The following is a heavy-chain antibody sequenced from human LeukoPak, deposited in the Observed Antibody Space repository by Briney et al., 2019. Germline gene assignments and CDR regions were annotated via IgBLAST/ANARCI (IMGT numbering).Heavy chain of an antibody. CDR2: IYYSGST. CDR1: GGSISSYY. V-gene: IGHV4-59*01. J-gene: IGHJ3*02. Sequence: SETLSLTCTVSGGSISSYYWSWIRQPPGKGLEWIGYIYYSGSTNYNPSLKSRVTISVDTSKNQFSLKLSSVTAADTAVYYCASHDYGGSHDAFDIWGQGTMVTVSS. D-gene: IGHD4-17*01. CDR3: ASHDYGGSHDAFDI.